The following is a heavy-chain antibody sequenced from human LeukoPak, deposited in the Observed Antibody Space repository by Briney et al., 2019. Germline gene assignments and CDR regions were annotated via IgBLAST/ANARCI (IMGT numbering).Heavy chain of an antibody. V-gene: IGHV4-61*08. CDR2: IFYNGKT. D-gene: IGHD2-2*01. Sequence: SETLSLTCTLSGASFRSGGQYWGWIRQTPGKGLEWIGDIFYNGKTNYNPSLKSRVTISLDTSRSQFSLRLSSVTASDTGVYYCARDLRVCSSTSCPDYGMDVWGQGTTVTVSS. CDR1: GASFRSGGQY. CDR3: ARDLRVCSSTSCPDYGMDV. J-gene: IGHJ6*02.